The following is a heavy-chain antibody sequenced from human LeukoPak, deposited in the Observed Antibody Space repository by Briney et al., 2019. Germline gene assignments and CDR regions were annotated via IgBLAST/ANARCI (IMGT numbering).Heavy chain of an antibody. CDR3: AKDWGYCGGDCYPYYFDY. D-gene: IGHD2-21*02. CDR2: ISGSGGST. CDR1: GFTFSSYA. Sequence: PGGSLRLSCAASGFTFSSYAMSWVRQAPGKGLEWVSAISGSGGSTYYADSVKGRFTISRDNSKNTLYLQMNNLRAEDTAVYYCAKDWGYCGGDCYPYYFDYWGQGTLVTVSS. J-gene: IGHJ4*02. V-gene: IGHV3-23*01.